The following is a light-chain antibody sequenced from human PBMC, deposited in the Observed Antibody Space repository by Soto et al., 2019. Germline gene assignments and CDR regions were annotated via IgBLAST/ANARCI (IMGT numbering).Light chain of an antibody. J-gene: IGLJ3*02. CDR1: SSDVGAYKY. CDR2: EVT. V-gene: IGLV2-8*01. Sequence: QSALTQPPSASGSPGQSVTISCTGTSSDVGAYKYVSWYQQYPGKAPKLMIYEVTKRPSGVPDRFSGFKSGNTASLTVSGLQDEDEAYYYCTSYVGNDIWVFGGGTKVTVL. CDR3: TSYVGNDIWV.